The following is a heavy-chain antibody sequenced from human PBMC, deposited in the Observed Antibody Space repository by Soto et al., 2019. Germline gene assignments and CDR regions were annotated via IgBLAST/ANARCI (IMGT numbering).Heavy chain of an antibody. CDR3: AKHSKKTGDFDYYYGMDV. CDR2: IYYRGNT. D-gene: IGHD7-27*01. CDR1: GGSMSPYY. V-gene: IGHV4-59*08. Sequence: SETLSLTCSVFGGSMSPYYWSWIRQSPGKGLEWIANIYYRGNTNYNPSLESRVTISIDTSKNQFSLKLNSLTAADTAVYYCAKHSKKTGDFDYYYGMDVWGQGTTVTVSS. J-gene: IGHJ6*02.